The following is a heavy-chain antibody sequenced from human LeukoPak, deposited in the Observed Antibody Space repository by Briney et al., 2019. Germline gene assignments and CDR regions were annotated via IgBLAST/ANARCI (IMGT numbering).Heavy chain of an antibody. D-gene: IGHD2-15*01. V-gene: IGHV5-51*01. CDR3: ARRGSEYCSGGSCYYAFDI. Sequence: GESLKISCKGSGYSFTSYWIGWVRQMPGKGLEWMGIIYPGDSDTRYSPSFQGQVTISADKSISTAYLQWSSLKASDTAMYYCARRGSEYCSGGSCYYAFDIWGQGTMVTVSS. CDR2: IYPGDSDT. CDR1: GYSFTSYW. J-gene: IGHJ3*02.